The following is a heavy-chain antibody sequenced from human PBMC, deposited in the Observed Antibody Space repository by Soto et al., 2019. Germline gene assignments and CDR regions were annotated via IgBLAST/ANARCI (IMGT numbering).Heavy chain of an antibody. Sequence: EVQLLESGGGLVQPGGSLRLSCAASGFTFSSYAMSWVRQAPGKGLEWVSAISGSGGSTYYADSVKGRFTLSRDNSKNTLYLQMNSLRAEDTAVYYCAKDIAVAGIRGWFDPWGQGTLVTVSS. D-gene: IGHD6-19*01. V-gene: IGHV3-23*01. J-gene: IGHJ5*02. CDR3: AKDIAVAGIRGWFDP. CDR2: ISGSGGST. CDR1: GFTFSSYA.